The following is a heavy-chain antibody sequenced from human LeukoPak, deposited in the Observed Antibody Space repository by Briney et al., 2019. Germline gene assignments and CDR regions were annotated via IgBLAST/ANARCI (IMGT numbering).Heavy chain of an antibody. CDR2: IYYSGST. V-gene: IGHV4-59*12. D-gene: IGHD2/OR15-2a*01. CDR3: ARRGIYGPFDY. CDR1: GGSISSYY. Sequence: PSETLSLTCTVSGGSISSYYWSWIRQPPGKGLEWIGYIYYSGSTNYNPSLKSRVTISVDTSKNQFSLKLSSVTAADTAVYYCARRGIYGPFDYWGQGTLVTVSS. J-gene: IGHJ4*02.